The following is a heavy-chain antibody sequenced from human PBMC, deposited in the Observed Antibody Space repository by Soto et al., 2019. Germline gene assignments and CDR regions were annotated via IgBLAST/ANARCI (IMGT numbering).Heavy chain of an antibody. V-gene: IGHV3-33*01. CDR3: ARGEAWTDKAFDI. CDR2: VWKDGNTK. CDR1: GFSVSNYG. D-gene: IGHD2-15*01. Sequence: QVQLVESGGGVVQPGQSLRLSCAASGFSVSNYGMHWVRQAPGKGLEWVAVVWKDGNTKHYGDSVKGRFTISRDNSKNTLELQMSSLRGEDTAVYYCARGEAWTDKAFDIWGQGTMVTVSS. J-gene: IGHJ3*02.